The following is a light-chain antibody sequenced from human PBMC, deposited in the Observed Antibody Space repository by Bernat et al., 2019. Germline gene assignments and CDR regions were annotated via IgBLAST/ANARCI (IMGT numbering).Light chain of an antibody. Sequence: SYELTQPPSVSVSPGQTARITCSGDKLGDRYPSWYQQRPGQSPILVIYQHNKRPSGIPERCSGSTSGNTATLTISGTLAIDEADYYCQAWDGSTDVVFGGGTKLTVL. CDR2: QHN. V-gene: IGLV3-1*01. J-gene: IGLJ2*01. CDR3: QAWDGSTDVV. CDR1: KLGDRY.